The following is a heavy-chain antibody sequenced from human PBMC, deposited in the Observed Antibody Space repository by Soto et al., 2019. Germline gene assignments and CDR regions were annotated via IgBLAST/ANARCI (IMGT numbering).Heavy chain of an antibody. Sequence: PGGSLRLSCAASGFTFSGYAMSWVRQAPGKGLEWVSYISSSGSTIYYADPVKGRFTISRDNAKNSLYLQMNSLRAEDTAVYYCARDFPPSVVVAATKFDYRGQGTLVTVSS. J-gene: IGHJ4*02. CDR2: ISSSGSTI. CDR1: GFTFSGYA. V-gene: IGHV3-11*01. CDR3: ARDFPPSVVVAATKFDY. D-gene: IGHD2-15*01.